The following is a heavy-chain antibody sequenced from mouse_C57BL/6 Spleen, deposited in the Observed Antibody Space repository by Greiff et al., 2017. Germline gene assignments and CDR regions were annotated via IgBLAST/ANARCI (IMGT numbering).Heavy chain of an antibody. V-gene: IGHV1-26*01. J-gene: IGHJ3*01. CDR2: INPNNGGT. Sequence: EVQLQQSGPELVKPGASVKISCKASGYTFTDYYMNWVKQSHGKSLEWIGDINPNNGGTSYNQKFKGKATLTVDKSSSTAYMELRSLTSEDSAVYYCASPLANWDAFAYWGQGTLVTVSA. CDR3: ASPLANWDAFAY. CDR1: GYTFTDYY. D-gene: IGHD4-1*01.